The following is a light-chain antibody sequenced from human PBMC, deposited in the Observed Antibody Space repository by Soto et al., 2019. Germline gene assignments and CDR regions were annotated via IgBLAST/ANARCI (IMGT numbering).Light chain of an antibody. Sequence: DLQMSQSPSSLSASVGDSVTITCRASETIIDYLNWYQQQPVEAPKLLIFSASSLHSGVPSRFRGSGSGTHFTLTISSLQPEDFATYFCQQSFSAPRTFGQGTKLQAK. J-gene: IGKJ2*01. V-gene: IGKV1-39*01. CDR2: SAS. CDR1: ETIIDY. CDR3: QQSFSAPRT.